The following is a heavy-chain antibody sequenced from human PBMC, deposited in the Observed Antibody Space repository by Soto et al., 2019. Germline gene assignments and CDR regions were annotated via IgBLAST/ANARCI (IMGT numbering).Heavy chain of an antibody. Sequence: RGSLRLSCAASGFTFSSYGMHWVRQAPGKGLEWVAVIWYDGSNKYYADSVKGRFTISRDNSKNTLYLQMNSLRAEDTAVYYCAREGRGITMVRGRSNRAISYYFDYWGQGTLVTVSS. CDR3: AREGRGITMVRGRSNRAISYYFDY. V-gene: IGHV3-33*01. CDR2: IWYDGSNK. CDR1: GFTFSSYG. D-gene: IGHD3-10*01. J-gene: IGHJ4*02.